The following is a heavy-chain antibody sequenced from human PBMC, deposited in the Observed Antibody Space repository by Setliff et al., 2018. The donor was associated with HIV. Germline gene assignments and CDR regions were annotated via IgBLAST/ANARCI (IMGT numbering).Heavy chain of an antibody. CDR1: GYSISTAYY. J-gene: IGHJ4*02. V-gene: IGHV4-38-2*01. CDR3: VRQGLTMNRGVPAPILYYFDY. Sequence: SETLSLTCAVSGYSISTAYYWGWIRQPPGKGLEWIGSVYHSGTTYYNPSLKSRVTISVDMSNNQFSLKVTSVTAADTAVYYCVRQGLTMNRGVPAPILYYFDYWGQGILVTVSS. D-gene: IGHD3-10*01. CDR2: VYHSGTT.